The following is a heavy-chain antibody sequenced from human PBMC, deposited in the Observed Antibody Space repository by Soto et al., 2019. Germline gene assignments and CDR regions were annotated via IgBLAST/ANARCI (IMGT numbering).Heavy chain of an antibody. CDR1: GASISSGNYY. V-gene: IGHV4-31*03. CDR2: IYYTGST. D-gene: IGHD3-10*01. Sequence: QVQLQESGPGLVKPSQTLSLTCSVSGASISSGNYYWIWIRQHPGKGLEWIGYIYYTGSTYYNPSLRSRITLSEDMSKNHFSLRLSSVTAADTAVYYCARGREEAGGPFDYWGQGTLVTVSS. CDR3: ARGREEAGGPFDY. J-gene: IGHJ4*02.